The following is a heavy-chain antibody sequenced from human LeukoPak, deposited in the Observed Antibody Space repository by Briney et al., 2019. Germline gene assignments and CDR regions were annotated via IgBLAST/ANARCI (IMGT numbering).Heavy chain of an antibody. V-gene: IGHV3-66*01. D-gene: IGHD2-2*01. J-gene: IGHJ4*02. CDR1: GFTVSSNY. CDR2: IYSGGST. CDR3: ATGGYCSSTSCSIRFDY. Sequence: GGSLRLSCAASGFTVSSNYMSWVRQAPGKGLEWVSVIYSGGSTYYADSVKGRFTISRDNSKNTLYLQMNSLRAEDTAVYYCATGGYCSSTSCSIRFDYWGQGTLVTVSS.